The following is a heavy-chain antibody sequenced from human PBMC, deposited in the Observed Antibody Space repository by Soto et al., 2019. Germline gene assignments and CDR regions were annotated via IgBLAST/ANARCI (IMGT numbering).Heavy chain of an antibody. V-gene: IGHV5-51*01. CDR2: IYPGDSDT. CDR1: GYSFTSYW. Sequence: GESLKSSCKGCGYSFTSYWMGWVRQMPGKGLEWMGIIYPGDSDTRYSPSFQGQVTISADKSISTAYLQWSSLKATDTAMYYCARLLFSGYYGSGSYYNEPLGMDVWGQGTTVTVSS. CDR3: ARLLFSGYYGSGSYYNEPLGMDV. D-gene: IGHD3-10*01. J-gene: IGHJ6*02.